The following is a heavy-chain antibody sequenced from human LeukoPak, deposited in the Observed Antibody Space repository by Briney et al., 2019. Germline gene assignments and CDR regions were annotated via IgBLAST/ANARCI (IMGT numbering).Heavy chain of an antibody. CDR2: INPNSGGT. V-gene: IGHV1-2*02. J-gene: IGHJ4*02. CDR1: GYTFTGYY. D-gene: IGHD6-13*01. Sequence: ASVTVSCKASGYTFTGYYMHWVRQAPGQGLEWMGWINPNSGGTNYAQKFQGRVTMTRDTSISTAYMELSRLRSDDTAVYYCARAPSYSSSWYYFDYWGQGTLVTVSS. CDR3: ARAPSYSSSWYYFDY.